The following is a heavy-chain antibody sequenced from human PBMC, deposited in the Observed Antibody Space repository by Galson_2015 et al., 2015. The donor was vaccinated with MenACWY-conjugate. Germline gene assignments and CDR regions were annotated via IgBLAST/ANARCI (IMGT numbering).Heavy chain of an antibody. V-gene: IGHV1-69*13. CDR3: ATEWKSYDFRNGFLN. Sequence: SVKVSCKASGHTFSTYTIHWVRQAPGQGLEWIGRIIPILDRTNYARNFQGRVTITADESTSTAYMELNSLRFEDAAVYYCATEWKSYDFRNGFLNWGQGTLVTVSS. CDR2: IIPILDRT. J-gene: IGHJ4*02. D-gene: IGHD3-3*01. CDR1: GHTFSTYT.